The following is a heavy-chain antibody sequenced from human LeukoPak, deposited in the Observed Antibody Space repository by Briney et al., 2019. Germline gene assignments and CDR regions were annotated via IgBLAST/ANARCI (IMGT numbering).Heavy chain of an antibody. CDR3: ARDWYCSGGSCYSFDY. Sequence: GGSLRFSCAASGFTFSSYSMNWVRQAPGKGLEWVSSISSSSSYIYYADSVKGRFTISRDNAKNSLYLQMNSLRAEDTAVYYCARDWYCSGGSCYSFDYWGQGTLVTVSS. CDR1: GFTFSSYS. D-gene: IGHD2-15*01. V-gene: IGHV3-21*01. J-gene: IGHJ4*02. CDR2: ISSSSSYI.